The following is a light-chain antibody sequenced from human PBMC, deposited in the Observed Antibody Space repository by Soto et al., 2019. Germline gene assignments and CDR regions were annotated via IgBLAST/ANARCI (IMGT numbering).Light chain of an antibody. J-gene: IGKJ1*01. V-gene: IGKV1-6*02. CDR1: QDIRYX. Sequence: AIQVTQSPSXLSASVGDXVTISXRTSQDIRYXLGWYKQKPGEAPKHLIFAASNLQSGVPSRFRGSGSGTDFTLAISSLQPEDFAXXXXXQHYNFSWTFGQGTKVEFK. CDR2: AAS. CDR3: XQHYNFSWT.